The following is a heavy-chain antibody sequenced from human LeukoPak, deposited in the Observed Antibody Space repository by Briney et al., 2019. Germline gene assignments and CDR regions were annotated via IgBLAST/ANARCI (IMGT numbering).Heavy chain of an antibody. J-gene: IGHJ5*02. CDR1: GYTFSSYR. CDR2: ITSDGGTT. CDR3: ARAYQQNNNWFDP. V-gene: IGHV3-74*01. Sequence: PGGSLRLFCAACGYTFSSYRMHWVRRAPGKGLVWVSRITSDGGTTTYADSVKGRFTISRDTAKNTLYLQMNSLRAEDTAVYYCARAYQQNNNWFDPWGQGTLVTVSS. D-gene: IGHD6-13*01.